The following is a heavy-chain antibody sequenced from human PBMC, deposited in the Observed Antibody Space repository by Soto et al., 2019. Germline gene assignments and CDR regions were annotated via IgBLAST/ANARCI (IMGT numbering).Heavy chain of an antibody. D-gene: IGHD1-26*01. J-gene: IGHJ5*02. CDR3: AKDLYVQPPSGWFDP. CDR2: ITGRGDST. V-gene: IGHV3-23*01. CDR1: GFTFSSYG. Sequence: PGGSLRLSCVASGFTFSSYGVNWVRQTPGKGLEWVSAITGRGDSTYYADSVKGRFTISRDNSKSTLYLQMMSLRAEDTAVYYCAKDLYVQPPSGWFDPWGQGTVVTVSS.